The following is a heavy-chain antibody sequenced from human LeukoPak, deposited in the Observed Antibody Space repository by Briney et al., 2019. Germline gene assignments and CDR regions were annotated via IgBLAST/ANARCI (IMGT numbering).Heavy chain of an antibody. V-gene: IGHV1-69*13. CDR1: GGTFSSYA. CDR2: IIPIFGTA. D-gene: IGHD2-8*01. CDR3: ARVGYCTNGVCYPFDY. Sequence: VASVKVSCKASGGTFSSYAISWVRQAPGQGLEWMGGIIPIFGTANYAQKFQGRVTITADESTSTAYMELSSLRSEDTAVYYCARVGYCTNGVCYPFDYWGQGTLVTVSS. J-gene: IGHJ4*02.